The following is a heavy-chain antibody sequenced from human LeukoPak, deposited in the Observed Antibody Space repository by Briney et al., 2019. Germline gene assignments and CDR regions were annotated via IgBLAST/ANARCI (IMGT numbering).Heavy chain of an antibody. CDR1: GGSISPYY. CDR2: IHYSGST. D-gene: IGHD3-22*01. CDR3: ARGNSYYDSSSAFDY. Sequence: PSETLSLTCTVSGGSISPYYWSWIRQPPGKGLEWIGYIHYSGSTNYNPSLKSRVSMSVDTSKNQFSLKLNSVTAADTAVYYCARGNSYYDSSSAFDYWGQGTLVTVSS. J-gene: IGHJ4*02. V-gene: IGHV4-59*01.